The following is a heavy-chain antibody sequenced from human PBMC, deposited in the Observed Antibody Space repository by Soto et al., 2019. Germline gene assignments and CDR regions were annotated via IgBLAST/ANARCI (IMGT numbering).Heavy chain of an antibody. CDR1: GFMFTSSA. J-gene: IGHJ4*02. CDR3: AKEDASSGSLDY. Sequence: SVKVSCKTSGFMFTSSAVQWVRQARGQRLEWIGWLVVGSGNTHYAQHFQERVTLTRDMSTGTAYMELSSLRSEDTASYYCAKEDASSGSLDYWGQGALVTVSS. V-gene: IGHV1-58*01. CDR2: LVVGSGNT. D-gene: IGHD6-19*01.